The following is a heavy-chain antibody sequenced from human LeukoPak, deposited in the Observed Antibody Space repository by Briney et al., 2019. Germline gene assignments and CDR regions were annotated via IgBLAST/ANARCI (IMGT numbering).Heavy chain of an antibody. J-gene: IGHJ4*02. CDR1: GFTFSSYG. CDR3: AKDWGQTWELPTDY. CDR2: MSYDGSNK. V-gene: IGHV3-30*18. Sequence: GGSLRLSCAASGFTFSSYGMHWVRQAPGKGLEWVAVMSYDGSNKYYADSVKGRFTISRDNSKNTLYPQMNSLRAEDTAVYYCAKDWGQTWELPTDYWGQGTLVTVSS. D-gene: IGHD1-26*01.